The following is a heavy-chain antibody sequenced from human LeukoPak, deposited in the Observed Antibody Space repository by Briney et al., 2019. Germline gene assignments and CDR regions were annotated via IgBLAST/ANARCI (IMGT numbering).Heavy chain of an antibody. CDR3: AVSSSSSGAGGI. V-gene: IGHV3-7*01. D-gene: IGHD6-6*01. J-gene: IGHJ4*02. Sequence: GGSLRLSCAASGFTFSSYWMIWVRQASGKGLEWVANINQDGRENYYVDSARGRFTIYRDNAKNSLYLQMNSLRVEETALYYCAVSSSSSGAGGIWGQGTLVTVSS. CDR2: INQDGREN. CDR1: GFTFSSYW.